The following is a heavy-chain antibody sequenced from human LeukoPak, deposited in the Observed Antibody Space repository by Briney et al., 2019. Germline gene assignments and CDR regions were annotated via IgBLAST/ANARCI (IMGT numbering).Heavy chain of an antibody. CDR1: GGSFSGYY. Sequence: SETLSLTCAVYGGSFSGYYWSWIRQPPGKGLEWIGEINHSGSTNYNPSLKSRVTISVDTSKNQLSLKLSSVTAADTAVYYCARRYYDSSGEFDYWGQGTLVTVSS. CDR2: INHSGST. D-gene: IGHD3-22*01. V-gene: IGHV4-34*01. CDR3: ARRYYDSSGEFDY. J-gene: IGHJ4*02.